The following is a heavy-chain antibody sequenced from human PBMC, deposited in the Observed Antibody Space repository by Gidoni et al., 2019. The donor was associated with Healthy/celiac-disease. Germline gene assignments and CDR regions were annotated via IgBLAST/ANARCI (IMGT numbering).Heavy chain of an antibody. Sequence: QVQLQQWGAGLLKPSETLSLNCAVYGGSFSGYYWSWIRQPPGKGLEWIGEINHSGSTNYNPSLKSRVTISVDTSKNQFSLKLSSVTAADTAVYYCAREVSSSWSGYYYYMDVWGKGTTVTVSS. CDR1: GGSFSGYY. J-gene: IGHJ6*03. D-gene: IGHD6-13*01. CDR3: AREVSSSWSGYYYYMDV. V-gene: IGHV4-34*01. CDR2: INHSGST.